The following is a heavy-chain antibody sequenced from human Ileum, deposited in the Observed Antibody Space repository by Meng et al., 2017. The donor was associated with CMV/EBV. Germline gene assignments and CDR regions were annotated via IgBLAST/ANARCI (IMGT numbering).Heavy chain of an antibody. Sequence: GGSLRLSCAASGFTFSSYSMNWVRQAPGKGLEWVSAISGSGVSTYYADSVRGRFTISRDNSKNTLYLQMNGLRAEDTAVYYCAKDCWFDPWGQGTLVTVSS. CDR3: AKDCWFDP. J-gene: IGHJ5*02. V-gene: IGHV3-23*01. CDR1: GFTFSSYS. CDR2: ISGSGVST.